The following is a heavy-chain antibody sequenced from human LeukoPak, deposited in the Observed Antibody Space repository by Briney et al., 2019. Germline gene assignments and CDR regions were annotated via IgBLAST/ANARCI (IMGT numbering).Heavy chain of an antibody. CDR2: ISYDGSNK. Sequence: GGSLRLSCAASGFTFSSYGMHWVRQAPGKGLEWVAVISYDGSNKYCADSVKGRFTISRDNSKNTLYLQMNSLRPEDTAVYYCAKDGSTPPPPEPEFSLYDSSAYVYSYYFDYWGQGTLVTVSS. CDR3: AKDGSTPPPPEPEFSLYDSSAYVYSYYFDY. J-gene: IGHJ4*02. V-gene: IGHV3-30*18. D-gene: IGHD3-22*01. CDR1: GFTFSSYG.